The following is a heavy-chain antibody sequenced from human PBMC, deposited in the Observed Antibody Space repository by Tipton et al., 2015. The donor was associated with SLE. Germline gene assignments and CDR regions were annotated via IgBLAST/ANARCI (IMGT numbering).Heavy chain of an antibody. D-gene: IGHD6-19*01. Sequence: TLSLTCTVSGGSISSSSYYWGWIRQPPGKGLEWIGNIYYSGSTYYNPSLKSRVTISVDTSKNQFSLKLSSVTAADTAVYYCARGGWYYFDYWGQGTLVTVSS. V-gene: IGHV4-39*07. CDR1: GGSISSSSYY. J-gene: IGHJ4*02. CDR3: ARGGWYYFDY. CDR2: IYYSGST.